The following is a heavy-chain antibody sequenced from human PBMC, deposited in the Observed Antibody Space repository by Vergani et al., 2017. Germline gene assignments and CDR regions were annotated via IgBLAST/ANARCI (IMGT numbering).Heavy chain of an antibody. V-gene: IGHV4-34*01. CDR3: ERVGYDDYNTGDDVFDI. Sequence: QVQLQQWGAGLLKPSETLSLTCAVYGGSFSGYYWSWIRQPPGKGLEWIGEINHSGSTNYNPSLKSRVTISVDTSKNQFSLKLGSVTAADTAVYYCERVGYDDYNTGDDVFDIWGQGTMVTVSS. CDR2: INHSGST. D-gene: IGHD4-17*01. J-gene: IGHJ3*02. CDR1: GGSFSGYY.